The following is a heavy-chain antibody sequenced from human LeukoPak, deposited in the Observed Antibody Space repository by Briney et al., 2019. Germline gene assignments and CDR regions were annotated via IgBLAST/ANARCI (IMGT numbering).Heavy chain of an antibody. Sequence: GGSLRLSCAASGFTFSSYWMHWVRQAPGKGLVWVSRINSDGSSTSYADSVKGRFTISRDNAKNTLYLQMNSLRAEDTAVYYCAREFGSIAVAGSLDYWGQGTLVTVSS. CDR2: INSDGSST. CDR3: AREFGSIAVAGSLDY. V-gene: IGHV3-74*01. J-gene: IGHJ4*02. D-gene: IGHD6-19*01. CDR1: GFTFSSYW.